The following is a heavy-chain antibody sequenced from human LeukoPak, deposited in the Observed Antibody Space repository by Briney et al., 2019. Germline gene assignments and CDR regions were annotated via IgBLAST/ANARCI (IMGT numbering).Heavy chain of an antibody. CDR1: GFTFRDYY. J-gene: IGHJ4*02. Sequence: GGSLRLSCAASGFTFRDYYMSWIRQAPGKGLEWVSDISSSGDIKSYADSVKGRFTISRDNAKTSLHLQMNSLRAEDTAVYYCAREIVAGAFDYWGQGTLVTVSS. CDR3: AREIVAGAFDY. D-gene: IGHD6-19*01. V-gene: IGHV3-11*01. CDR2: ISSSGDIK.